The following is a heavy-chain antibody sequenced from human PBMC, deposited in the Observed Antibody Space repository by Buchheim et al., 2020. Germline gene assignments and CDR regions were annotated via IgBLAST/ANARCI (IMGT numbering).Heavy chain of an antibody. CDR3: ARAGPFYFDY. D-gene: IGHD1-1*01. V-gene: IGHV3-33*01. CDR2: IWSDGTKK. J-gene: IGHJ4*02. CDR1: GYSFSGFG. Sequence: QVQLVESGGDVVQPGTSLRLSCAASGYSFSGFGMHWVRQAPGKGLEWVAIIWSDGTKKYYADSVKGRFTISSDNYKDTLYLQMNSLRVEDSALYYCARAGPFYFDYWGQG.